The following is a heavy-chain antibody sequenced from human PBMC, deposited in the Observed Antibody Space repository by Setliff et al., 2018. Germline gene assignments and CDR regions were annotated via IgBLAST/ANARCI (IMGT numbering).Heavy chain of an antibody. Sequence: GASVKVSCKASGYTFTSYGISWVRQAPGQGLEWMGWISAYNGNTNYAQKLQGRVTLTTDTSTTTVYMDVRSLRADDTAVYFCARTQLDCRSGGGSCYSYWGQGTQVTVSS. CDR3: ARTQLDCRSGGGSCYSY. CDR1: GYTFTSYG. D-gene: IGHD2-15*01. CDR2: ISAYNGNT. V-gene: IGHV1-18*01. J-gene: IGHJ4*02.